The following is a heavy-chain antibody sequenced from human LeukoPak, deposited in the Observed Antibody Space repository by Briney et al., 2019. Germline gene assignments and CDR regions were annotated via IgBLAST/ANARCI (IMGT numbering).Heavy chain of an antibody. CDR3: ARDRTRTKGYFDY. J-gene: IGHJ4*02. V-gene: IGHV3-33*01. Sequence: GGSLRLSCAASGFTFSSYGMHWVRQAPGKGLEWVAVIWYDGSNKYYADSVKGRFTISGDNSKNTVYLQMSNLKAEDTAIYYCARDRTRTKGYFDYWGQGALVTVSS. CDR2: IWYDGSNK. D-gene: IGHD1-1*01. CDR1: GFTFSSYG.